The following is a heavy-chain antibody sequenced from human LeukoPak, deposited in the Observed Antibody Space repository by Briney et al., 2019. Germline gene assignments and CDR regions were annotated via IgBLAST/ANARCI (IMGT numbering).Heavy chain of an antibody. D-gene: IGHD2-2*01. CDR2: IYTSGST. CDR1: GGSISSYY. CDR3: ARDPGGQYQLPSLFDY. V-gene: IGHV4-4*07. J-gene: IGHJ4*02. Sequence: SETLSLTCTVSGGSISSYYWSWIRQPAGKGLEWIGRIYTSGSTNYNPSLKSRVTMSVDTSKNQFSLKLSSVTAADTAVYYCARDPGGQYQLPSLFDYWGQGTLVTVSS.